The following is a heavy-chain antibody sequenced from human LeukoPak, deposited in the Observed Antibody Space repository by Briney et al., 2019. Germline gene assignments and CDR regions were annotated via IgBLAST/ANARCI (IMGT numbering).Heavy chain of an antibody. V-gene: IGHV3-49*04. CDR3: TRVDCSSTSCYISHADY. J-gene: IGHJ4*02. D-gene: IGHD2-2*02. CDR2: MRSKVYGGTP. Sequence: GGSLRLPCTPSGFTFGGYAMSWVRQAPGKGVEWVGFMRSKVYGGTPEYAASVKGRFTISRDDSKSIAYLQMNSLKTEDTAVYYCTRVDCSSTSCYISHADYWGRGTLVTVSS. CDR1: GFTFGGYA.